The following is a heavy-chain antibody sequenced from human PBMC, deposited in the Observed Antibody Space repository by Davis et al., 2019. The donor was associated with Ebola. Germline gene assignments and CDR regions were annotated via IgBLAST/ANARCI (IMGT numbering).Heavy chain of an antibody. D-gene: IGHD3-10*01. CDR2: IHSDGTST. V-gene: IGHV3-74*01. Sequence: GESLKISCAASGFSFSSTWMHWVRQAPGKGLVWVSRIHSDGTSTIYTDSVKGRSTISRDNAKNTLYLQMNSLRAEDTAVYYCARDRYYTIDVWGQGTTVTVSS. J-gene: IGHJ6*02. CDR1: GFSFSSTW. CDR3: ARDRYYTIDV.